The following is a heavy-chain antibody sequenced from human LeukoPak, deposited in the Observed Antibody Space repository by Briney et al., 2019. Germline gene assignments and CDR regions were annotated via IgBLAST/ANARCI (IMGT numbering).Heavy chain of an antibody. D-gene: IGHD3-10*01. CDR3: ARGGSGISNAFDI. CDR2: LYYSGST. V-gene: IGHV4-59*01. J-gene: IGHJ3*02. Sequence: SETLSLTCSVSGGSISRYYWSWIRQPPGKGLEWIGYLYYSGSTNSNPSLKSRVTMSVDTSKNQFPLKLRSVTAADTAVYYCARGGSGISNAFDIWGQGTMVTVSS. CDR1: GGSISRYY.